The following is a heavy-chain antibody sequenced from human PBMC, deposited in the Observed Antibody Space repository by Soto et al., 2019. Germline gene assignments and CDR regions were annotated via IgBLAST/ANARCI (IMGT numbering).Heavy chain of an antibody. CDR3: AKGGRQWLVTSDFNY. CDR1: GFTFRDDA. Sequence: VQLVESGGSVVQPGRSLRLSCAASGFTFRDDAMHRVRQAPGKRLEWVAVVSHDGRNTHYADSVKGRFTISRDSTKNTVSLEMTSLRAEDTAVYYCAKGGRQWLVTSDFNYWGQGALVTVSS. J-gene: IGHJ4*02. CDR2: VSHDGRNT. V-gene: IGHV3-30*18. D-gene: IGHD6-19*01.